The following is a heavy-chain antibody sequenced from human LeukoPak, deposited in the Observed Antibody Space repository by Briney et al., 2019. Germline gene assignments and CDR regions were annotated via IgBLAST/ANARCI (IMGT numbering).Heavy chain of an antibody. CDR2: IYYGGST. D-gene: IGHD1-26*01. Sequence: PSETLSLTCTVSGGSISSYYWSWIRQPPGKGLEWIGYIYYGGSTNYNPSLKSRVTISVDTSKNQFSLKLSSVTAADTAVYYCARGIGSYYGGYYFDYWGQGTLVTVSS. J-gene: IGHJ4*02. CDR3: ARGIGSYYGGYYFDY. V-gene: IGHV4-59*01. CDR1: GGSISSYY.